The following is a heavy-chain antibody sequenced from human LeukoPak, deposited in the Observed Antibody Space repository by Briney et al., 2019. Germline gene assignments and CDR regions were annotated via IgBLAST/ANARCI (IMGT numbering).Heavy chain of an antibody. Sequence: SETLSLTCTVSGGSISSGDYYWSWIRQPPGKGLEWIVYIYYSGSTYYNPSLKSRVTISVDTSKNQFSLKLSSVTAADTAVYYCARGGYCSGGSCYDFSSTTVRIWFDPWGQGTLVTVSS. V-gene: IGHV4-30-4*01. J-gene: IGHJ5*02. CDR2: IYYSGST. D-gene: IGHD2-15*01. CDR1: GGSISSGDYY. CDR3: ARGGYCSGGSCYDFSSTTVRIWFDP.